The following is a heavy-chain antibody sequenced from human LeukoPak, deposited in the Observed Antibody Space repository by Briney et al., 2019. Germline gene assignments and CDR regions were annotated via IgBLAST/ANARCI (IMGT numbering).Heavy chain of an antibody. Sequence: KTGGSLRLSCAASGFTFSNAWMSWLRQAPGKGLEWVGRIKSKTDGGTTDYDAPVKGRFNISRDDAKNTLYLQMNSLKTEDTAVYYCTTDLNYYDSSGYYYARNYWREGTLVTVST. V-gene: IGHV3-15*01. CDR3: TTDLNYYDSSGYYYARNY. CDR1: GFTFSNAW. CDR2: IKSKTDGGTT. J-gene: IGHJ4*02. D-gene: IGHD3-22*01.